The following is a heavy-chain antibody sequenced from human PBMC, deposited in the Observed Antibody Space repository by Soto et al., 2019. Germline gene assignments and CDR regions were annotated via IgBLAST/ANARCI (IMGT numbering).Heavy chain of an antibody. CDR1: GFTFDTYA. Sequence: GGSLRLSCTTSGFTFDTYAMSWVRQAPGKGLEWVSGLSGSGDKTYYADSVRGRFTISRDNSKNTLYLQINSLRTEDTAVYHCARLECSGGSCYSGRLIDYHQYYMDVWGKGTTVTVS. CDR3: ARLECSGGSCYSGRLIDYHQYYMDV. D-gene: IGHD2-15*01. V-gene: IGHV3-23*01. CDR2: LSGSGDKT. J-gene: IGHJ6*03.